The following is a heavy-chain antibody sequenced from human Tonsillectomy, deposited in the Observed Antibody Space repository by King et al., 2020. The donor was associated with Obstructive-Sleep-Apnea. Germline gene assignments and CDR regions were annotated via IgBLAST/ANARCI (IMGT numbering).Heavy chain of an antibody. CDR2: IYTSGST. CDR1: GGSISSYY. D-gene: IGHD6-19*01. J-gene: IGHJ4*02. Sequence: VQLQESGPGLVKPSETLSLTCTVSGGSISSYYWSWIRQPARKGLEWIGRIYTSGSTNYNPSLKSRVTMSVDTSKNQFSLKLSSVTAADTAVYYCARGLVAVAGTGYYFDYWGQGTLVTVSS. V-gene: IGHV4-4*07. CDR3: ARGLVAVAGTGYYFDY.